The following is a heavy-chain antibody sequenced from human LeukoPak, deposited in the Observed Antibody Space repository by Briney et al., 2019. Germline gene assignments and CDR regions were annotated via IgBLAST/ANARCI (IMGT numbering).Heavy chain of an antibody. CDR2: ISGNGGST. J-gene: IGHJ4*02. V-gene: IGHV3-23*01. CDR1: RFTFSTYA. CDR3: ARDQAGPFDY. D-gene: IGHD6-19*01. Sequence: GGSLRLSCAASRFTFSTYAMSWVRQAPGKGLEWVSAISGNGGSTYYADSVKGRFTISRDNSKNTLFLQMNSLRAEDTAVYYCARDQAGPFDYWGQGTLVTVSS.